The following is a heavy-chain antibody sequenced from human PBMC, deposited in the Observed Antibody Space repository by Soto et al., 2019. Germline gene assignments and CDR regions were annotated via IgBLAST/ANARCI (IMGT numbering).Heavy chain of an antibody. Sequence: LRLSCAASGFTFSSYGMTWVRQAPGKGLEWVSFSSATGAGTYYAVSVKGRFTISRDNSKNTLYLQMTSLRADDTAVHYCAKDRRAGGNYGFYSDFGGQEALVTVSS. CDR3: AKDRRAGGNYGFYSDF. V-gene: IGHV3-23*01. CDR1: GFTFSSYG. J-gene: IGHJ4*02. CDR2: SSATGAGT. D-gene: IGHD1-7*01.